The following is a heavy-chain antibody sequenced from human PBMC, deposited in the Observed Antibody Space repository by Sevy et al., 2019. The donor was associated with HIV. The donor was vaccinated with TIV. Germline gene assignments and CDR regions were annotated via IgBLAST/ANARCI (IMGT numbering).Heavy chain of an antibody. CDR3: TRALATADTPEYYFDY. J-gene: IGHJ4*02. CDR2: IRRNSHEPYGGTT. CDR1: GFTFGDYA. Sequence: GGSLRLSCTSSGFTFGDYAMSWFRQAPGKGLEWVAFIRRNSHEPYGGTTEYAASVKGRFTISRDDSKNIAYLQMNSLKTEDTAVYYCTRALATADTPEYYFDYWGQRILVTVSS. D-gene: IGHD5-12*01. V-gene: IGHV3-49*03.